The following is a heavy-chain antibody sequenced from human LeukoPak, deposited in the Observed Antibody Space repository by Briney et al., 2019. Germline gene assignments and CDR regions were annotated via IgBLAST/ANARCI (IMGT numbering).Heavy chain of an antibody. CDR2: INQDGSEK. D-gene: IGHD3-3*01. V-gene: IGHV3-7*01. CDR1: GFTFSSYW. J-gene: IGHJ6*03. Sequence: GGSLRLSRAASGFTFSSYWMSWVGQAPGKGVEGVADINQDGSEKYYVDSVKGRFTISRHNAKNSLYLQMNSLRAEDTAVYYCAREEYDFWSGYYYYYMDVWGKGTTVTVSS. CDR3: AREEYDFWSGYYYYYMDV.